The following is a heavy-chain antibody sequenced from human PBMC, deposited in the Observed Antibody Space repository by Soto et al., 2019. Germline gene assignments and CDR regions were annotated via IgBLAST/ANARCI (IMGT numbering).Heavy chain of an antibody. CDR3: ATTGPY. V-gene: IGHV3-33*01. J-gene: IGHJ4*02. CDR2: IGFDGSNQ. Sequence: QVQLVASGGGVVQPGRSLRLACAASGFTFSSYGMHWVRQAPGKGLEWVAVIGFDGSNQFYADSVKGRFTISRDNSKNTVSLQMNSLRDEDPAAYYCATTGPYWGQGTLVTVSS. CDR1: GFTFSSYG.